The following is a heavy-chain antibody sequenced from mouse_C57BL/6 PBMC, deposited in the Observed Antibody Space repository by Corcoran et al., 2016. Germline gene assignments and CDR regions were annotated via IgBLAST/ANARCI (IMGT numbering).Heavy chain of an antibody. D-gene: IGHD1-1*01. Sequence: QIQLVQSGPELKKPGETVKISCKASGYTFTTYGMSWVKQAPGKGLKWMGWINTYSGVPTYADDFKGRFAFSLETSASTTYLQINNLKNEDTATYFCARYGSSPPFDYWGQGTTLTVSS. CDR1: GYTFTTYG. V-gene: IGHV9-3*01. CDR3: ARYGSSPPFDY. CDR2: INTYSGVP. J-gene: IGHJ2*01.